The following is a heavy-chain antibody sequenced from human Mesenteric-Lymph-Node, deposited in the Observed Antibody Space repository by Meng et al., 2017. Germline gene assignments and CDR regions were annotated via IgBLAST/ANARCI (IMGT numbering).Heavy chain of an antibody. J-gene: IGHJ2*01. D-gene: IGHD6-13*01. CDR1: EFTFSTYA. CDR3: AKRQGQQFLKWSFDF. CDR2: ITNSGNT. V-gene: IGHV3-23*01. Sequence: GESLKISCVASEFTFSTYAMSWVRQAPGKGLECVSTITNSGNTFYANSVKGRFTISRDNSKNTLSLQMNSLRAEDTALYYCAKRQGQQFLKWSFDFWGHGTLVTVSS.